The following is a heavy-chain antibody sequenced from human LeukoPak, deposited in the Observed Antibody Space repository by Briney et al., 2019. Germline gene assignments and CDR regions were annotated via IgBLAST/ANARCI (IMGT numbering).Heavy chain of an antibody. CDR3: TRGPPDGSGNYYPGDF. V-gene: IGHV3-74*01. CDR1: GFTVSNNY. CDR2: ISSDGTNT. J-gene: IGHJ4*02. D-gene: IGHD3-10*01. Sequence: GGSLRLSCAASGFTVSNNYMSWVRQAPGKGLEWVSRISSDGTNTNYADSVKGRFTISRDNAKNTLYLQMNSLRVEDTAVYYCTRGPPDGSGNYYPGDFWGQGTLVTVSS.